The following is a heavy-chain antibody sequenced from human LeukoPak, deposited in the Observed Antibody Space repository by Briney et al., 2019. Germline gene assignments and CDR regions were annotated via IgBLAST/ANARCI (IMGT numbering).Heavy chain of an antibody. CDR2: IYYTGST. CDR3: ARDLGPYYYFDY. J-gene: IGHJ4*02. Sequence: PSETLSLTCAVSGASISGSGYYLGWIRQPPGKGLEWIGSIYYTGSTNYNPSLESRVTISVDTSKNQFSLKLSSVTAADTAVYYCARDLGPYYYFDYWGQGTLVTVSS. V-gene: IGHV4-39*07. CDR1: GASISGSGYY. D-gene: IGHD3-16*01.